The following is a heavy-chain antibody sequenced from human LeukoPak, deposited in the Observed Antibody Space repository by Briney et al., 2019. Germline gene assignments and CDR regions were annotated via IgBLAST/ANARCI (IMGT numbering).Heavy chain of an antibody. CDR1: GFTFDTHA. Sequence: GGSLRLSCAASGFTFDTHAMTWVRQAPGKGLEHVSLISGSGDITYYAHSLKDRFTISRDNSKTTLYLQMHSLRAEDTAMYYCAARPGDLAVPFDYWGQGTLVIVSS. CDR2: ISGSGDIT. V-gene: IGHV3-23*01. J-gene: IGHJ4*02. D-gene: IGHD3-10*01. CDR3: AARPGDLAVPFDY.